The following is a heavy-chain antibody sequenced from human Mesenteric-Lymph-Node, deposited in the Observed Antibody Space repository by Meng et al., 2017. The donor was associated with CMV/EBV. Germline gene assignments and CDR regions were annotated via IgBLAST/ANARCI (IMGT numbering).Heavy chain of an antibody. J-gene: IGHJ6*02. CDR3: AKGAPGNYYAMDV. Sequence: GGSLRLSCAASGFKFDDYGMHWVRQVPGKGLEWVSGIIWSGGATAYADSVRGRFTISRDNAKKSLYLQMNSLRDEDSALYYCAKGAPGNYYAMDVWGQGTTVTVSS. V-gene: IGHV3-9*01. CDR2: IIWSGGAT. CDR1: GFKFDDYG.